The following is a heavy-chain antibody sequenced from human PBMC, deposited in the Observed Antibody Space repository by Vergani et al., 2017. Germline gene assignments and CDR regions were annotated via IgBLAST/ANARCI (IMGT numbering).Heavy chain of an antibody. CDR1: GFTFSSYA. V-gene: IGHV3-23*01. CDR3: AKDFRFHSSDEDNPFDY. J-gene: IGHJ4*02. D-gene: IGHD1-14*01. Sequence: EVQLLESGGGLVQPGGSLRLSCAASGFTFSSYAMSWVRQAPGKGLGWVSAISGSGGSTYYADSVKGRLTIPRDNSKNTLYMQMNSLRAEDTAVYYCAKDFRFHSSDEDNPFDYWGQGTLVTVSS. CDR2: ISGSGGST.